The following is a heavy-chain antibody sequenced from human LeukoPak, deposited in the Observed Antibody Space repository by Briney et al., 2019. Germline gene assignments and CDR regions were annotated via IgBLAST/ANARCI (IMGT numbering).Heavy chain of an antibody. J-gene: IGHJ2*01. CDR1: GFTFSSYW. CDR3: ARRMTTVTTRYFDL. D-gene: IGHD4-17*01. CDR2: IKQDGSEK. Sequence: PGGSLRLSCAASGFTFSSYWMSWVRQAPGKGLEWVANIKQDGSEKYYVDSVKGRFTISRDNAKNSLYLQMNSLRAEDTALYYCARRMTTVTTRYFDLWGRGTLVTVSS. V-gene: IGHV3-7*03.